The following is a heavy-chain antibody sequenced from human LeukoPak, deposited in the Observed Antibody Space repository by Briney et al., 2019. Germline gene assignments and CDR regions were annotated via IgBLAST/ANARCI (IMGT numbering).Heavy chain of an antibody. CDR2: INPNNGST. D-gene: IGHD3-22*01. V-gene: IGHV1-2*02. CDR3: ARDRYYDSSGSDS. J-gene: IGHJ4*02. CDR1: GYSFTGHY. Sequence: ASVKVSCKASGYSFTGHYIHWVRQAPGQGLEWMGWINPNNGSTKSAQKFQGRVTMTRDTSISTAYMELSRLRSDDTAMYYCARDRYYDSSGSDSWGQGTLVTVSS.